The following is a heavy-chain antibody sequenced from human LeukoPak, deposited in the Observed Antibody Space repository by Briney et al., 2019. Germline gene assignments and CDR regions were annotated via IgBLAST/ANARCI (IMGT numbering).Heavy chain of an antibody. CDR2: MNPNSGNT. CDR3: ARGGYDDGHFDY. Sequence: ASVKVSCKASGYTFTSYDINWVRQATGQGLEWMGWMNPNSGNTGYAQKFQGRVTITRNASISTAYMELSSLRSEDTAVYYCARGGYDDGHFDYWGQGTLVTVSS. V-gene: IGHV1-8*03. J-gene: IGHJ4*02. CDR1: GYTFTSYD. D-gene: IGHD5-12*01.